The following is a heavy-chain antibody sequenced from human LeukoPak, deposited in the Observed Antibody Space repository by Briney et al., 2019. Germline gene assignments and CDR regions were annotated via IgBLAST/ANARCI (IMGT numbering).Heavy chain of an antibody. CDR1: GFSFSSYG. D-gene: IGHD4-11*01. CDR2: LSGGGGST. CDR3: AKGLGVFDY. Sequence: GGSLRLSCAASGFSFSSYGMRGVRQAPGKGREGGSALSGGGGSTYYADSVKGGYTISRDSSKNTLFLQMNSLRAEHTAVYYCAKGLGVFDYWGQGTLVTVSS. J-gene: IGHJ4*02. V-gene: IGHV3-23*01.